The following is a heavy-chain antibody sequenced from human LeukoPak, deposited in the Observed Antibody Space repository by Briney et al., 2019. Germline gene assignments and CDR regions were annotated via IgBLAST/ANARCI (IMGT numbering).Heavy chain of an antibody. CDR3: ASLYYYDSSGYHDY. Sequence: PSETLSLTCAVYGGSFSGYYWSWIRQPPGKGLEWIGEINHSGSTNYNPSLKSRVTISVDTSKNQFSLKLSSMTAADTAVYYCASLYYYDSSGYHDYWGQGTLVTVSS. CDR1: GGSFSGYY. CDR2: INHSGST. J-gene: IGHJ4*02. D-gene: IGHD3-22*01. V-gene: IGHV4-34*01.